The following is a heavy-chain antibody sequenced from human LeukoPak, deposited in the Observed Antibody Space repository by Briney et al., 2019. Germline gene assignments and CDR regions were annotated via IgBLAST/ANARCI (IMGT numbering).Heavy chain of an antibody. V-gene: IGHV3-30-3*01. CDR3: ARDDSSGYYPTLRYYIAY. CDR1: GFTFSSYA. Sequence: GGSLRLSCAASGFTFSSYAMHWVRQAPGKGLEWVAVISYDGSNKYYADSVKGRFTISRDNSKNTLYLQMNSLRAEDTAVYYCARDDSSGYYPTLRYYIAYWGQGTLVTVSS. J-gene: IGHJ4*02. CDR2: ISYDGSNK. D-gene: IGHD3-22*01.